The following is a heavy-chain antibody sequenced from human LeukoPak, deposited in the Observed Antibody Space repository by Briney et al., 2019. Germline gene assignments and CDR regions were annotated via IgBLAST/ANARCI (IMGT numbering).Heavy chain of an antibody. Sequence: GGSLRLSCAASGFTFSSNAMSWVRQAPGKGLEWVSAISGSGGSTYYADSVKGRFTISRDNSKNTLYLQMNSLRAEDTAVYYCAKLLNYDFWSGYPNGNWFDPWGQGTLVTVSS. CDR3: AKLLNYDFWSGYPNGNWFDP. J-gene: IGHJ5*02. CDR2: ISGSGGST. V-gene: IGHV3-23*01. CDR1: GFTFSSNA. D-gene: IGHD3-3*01.